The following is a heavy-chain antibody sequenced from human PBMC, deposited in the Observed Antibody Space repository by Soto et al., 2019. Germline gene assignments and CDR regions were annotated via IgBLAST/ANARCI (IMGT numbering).Heavy chain of an antibody. Sequence: EVQLLESGGGLVQPGGSLRLSCAASGFSFSNYAMSWVRQAPGKGLEWVSGISGSGDKTYYADSVKGRFTISRDNSKNTLYLQMSSLRVDDTAVYYCEWDSWGRGTLVTVSS. D-gene: IGHD2-8*01. J-gene: IGHJ4*02. CDR2: ISGSGDKT. CDR3: EWDS. V-gene: IGHV3-23*01. CDR1: GFSFSNYA.